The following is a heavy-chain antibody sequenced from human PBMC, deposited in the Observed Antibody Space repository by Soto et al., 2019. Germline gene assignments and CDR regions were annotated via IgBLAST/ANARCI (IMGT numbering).Heavy chain of an antibody. CDR2: ISYDGLNQ. D-gene: IGHD1-7*01. CDR1: GFTFSSYA. J-gene: IGHJ6*02. CDR3: SRWGGRNFGYYYSAMDV. Sequence: GGSLRLSCAASGFTFSSYAFHWVRQAPGKGQEWVAVISYDGLNQYYADSVKGRFTISRDNSKNTLYLQMNSLRADDTAVSSFSRWGGRNFGYYYSAMDVWGQGTTVTVSS. V-gene: IGHV3-30-3*01.